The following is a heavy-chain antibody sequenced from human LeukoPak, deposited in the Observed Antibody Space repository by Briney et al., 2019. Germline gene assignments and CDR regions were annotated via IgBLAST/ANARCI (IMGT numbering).Heavy chain of an antibody. CDR2: ISYDGSNK. Sequence: GGSLRLSSAASGFTFSSYGMHWVRQAPGKGLEWVAVISYDGSNKYYADSVKGRFTISRDNSKNTLYLQMNSLIAEDTAVYYCAKSGYNRFDYWGQGTRVTVSS. CDR3: AKSGYNRFDY. V-gene: IGHV3-30*18. J-gene: IGHJ4*02. D-gene: IGHD5-24*01. CDR1: GFTFSSYG.